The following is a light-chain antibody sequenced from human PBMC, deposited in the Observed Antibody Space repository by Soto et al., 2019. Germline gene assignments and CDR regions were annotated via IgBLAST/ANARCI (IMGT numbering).Light chain of an antibody. J-gene: IGLJ2*01. CDR2: DTS. Sequence: QTVVTQEPSLTVSPGGTVTLTCGSSTGAVTSVHYPYWFQQKPGQAPRTLIYDTSNKHSWTPARFSGSLLGGKAALTLSGAQPEDEAEYYCLLSYSGAHVVFGGGTKVTVL. V-gene: IGLV7-46*01. CDR3: LLSYSGAHVV. CDR1: TGAVTSVHY.